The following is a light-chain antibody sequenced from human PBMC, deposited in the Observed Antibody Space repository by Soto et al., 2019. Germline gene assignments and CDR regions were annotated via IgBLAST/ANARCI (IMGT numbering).Light chain of an antibody. V-gene: IGKV3-20*01. CDR1: QTVSSSY. CDR3: QQYETSLRT. CDR2: GAS. Sequence: EIVLTQSPGTLSLSPGERATLSCRASQTVSSSYLAWYQQKPGQAPRLLIYGASSRATGIPDRFIGSGSGTDFTLTISRLEPEDFALYYCQQYETSLRTFGQGTKVEIK. J-gene: IGKJ1*01.